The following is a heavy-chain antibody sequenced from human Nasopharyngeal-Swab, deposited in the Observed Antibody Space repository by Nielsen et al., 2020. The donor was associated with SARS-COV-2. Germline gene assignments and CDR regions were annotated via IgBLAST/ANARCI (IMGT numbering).Heavy chain of an antibody. V-gene: IGHV3-30*03. CDR3: ASLSSSSWFFDY. D-gene: IGHD6-13*01. Sequence: GESLKISCVASGFTFSRYGMHWVRQAPGKGLEWVAITSYQGSNTYYADSVKGRFTISRDNSKNTLYLQMNSLRAEDTAMYYCASLSSSSWFFDYWGQGTLVTVSS. CDR2: TSYQGSNT. CDR1: GFTFSRYG. J-gene: IGHJ4*02.